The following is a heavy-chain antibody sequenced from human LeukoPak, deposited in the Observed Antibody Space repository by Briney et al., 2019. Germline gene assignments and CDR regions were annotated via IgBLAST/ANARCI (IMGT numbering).Heavy chain of an antibody. J-gene: IGHJ3*02. CDR3: ARERVGARSDAFDI. V-gene: IGHV4-59*12. CDR1: GGSISSYY. Sequence: SETLSLTCTVSGGSISSYYWSWIRQPPGKGLEWIGYIYHSGSTYYNPSLKSRVTISVDTSKNQFSLKLSSATAADTAVYYCARERVGARSDAFDIWGQGTMVTVSS. CDR2: IYHSGST. D-gene: IGHD1-26*01.